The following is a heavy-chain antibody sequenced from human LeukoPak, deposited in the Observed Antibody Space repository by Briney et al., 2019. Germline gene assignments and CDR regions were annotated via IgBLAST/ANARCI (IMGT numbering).Heavy chain of an antibody. CDR2: ISASADKT. V-gene: IGHV3-23*01. CDR3: ARDFCDSSGYYYDY. Sequence: PGGSLRLSCAASGFTLSDFTMSWVRQAPGKGLEWVSAISASADKTYYADSVKGRFTISRDNSKGTLYLQMNSLRAEDTALYYCARDFCDSSGYYYDYWGQGTLVTVSS. D-gene: IGHD3-22*01. CDR1: GFTLSDFT. J-gene: IGHJ4*02.